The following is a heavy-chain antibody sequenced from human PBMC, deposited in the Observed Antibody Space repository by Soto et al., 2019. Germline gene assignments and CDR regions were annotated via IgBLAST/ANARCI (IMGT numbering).Heavy chain of an antibody. V-gene: IGHV3-33*01. CDR3: ARRVATPMHNYGMDV. Sequence: GGSLRLSCAASGFTFSSYGMHWVRQAPGKGLEWVAVIWYDGSNKYYADSVKGRFTISRDNSKNTLYLQMNSLRAEDTAVYYCARRVATPMHNYGMDVWGQGTTVTVSS. CDR1: GFTFSSYG. CDR2: IWYDGSNK. J-gene: IGHJ6*02. D-gene: IGHD5-12*01.